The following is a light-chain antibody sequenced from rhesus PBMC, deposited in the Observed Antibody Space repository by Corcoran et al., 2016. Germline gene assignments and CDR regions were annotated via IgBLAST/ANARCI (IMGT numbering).Light chain of an antibody. Sequence: DIQMTQSPSSLSASVGDKVTITCRASQGISSWLAWYQQKPGNAPKLLFEEASSWHSGVPSRFSGSGAGTDFTLAISSLQPEDYATYYFLQYSSSPLTFGGGTKVELK. CDR2: EAS. CDR3: LQYSSSPLT. V-gene: IGKV1-22*01. CDR1: QGISSW. J-gene: IGKJ4*01.